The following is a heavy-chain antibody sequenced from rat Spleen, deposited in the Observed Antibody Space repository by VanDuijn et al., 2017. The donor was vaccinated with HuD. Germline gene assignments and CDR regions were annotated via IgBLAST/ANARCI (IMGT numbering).Heavy chain of an antibody. V-gene: IGHV5-20*01. CDR3: TNNWEAYY. CDR1: GFTFSDYY. D-gene: IGHD5-1*01. CDR2: ISYDGSST. Sequence: EVQLVESGGGLVQPGRSLKLSCAASGFTFSDYYMAWVRQAPTKGLEWVATISYDGSSTYYPDSVKGRFTISRDNAKSTLYLQMNSLRSEDTATYYCTNNWEAYYWGQGVMVTVSS. J-gene: IGHJ2*01.